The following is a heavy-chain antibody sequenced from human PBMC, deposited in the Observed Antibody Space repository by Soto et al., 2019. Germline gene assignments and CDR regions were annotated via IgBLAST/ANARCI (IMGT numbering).Heavy chain of an antibody. J-gene: IGHJ4*02. CDR2: INPNGGST. CDR1: GYTFISSY. V-gene: IGHV1-46*01. CDR3: ARDLFAANY. D-gene: IGHD2-15*01. Sequence: QVQLVQSGAEVKKPGASVKLSCKASGYTFISSYVHWVRQAPGQGLEWVAIINPNGGSTNYAQEFQGRVTVTRDTSMSTVFMELSSLHSDDTAVYYCARDLFAANYWGQGTLVTVSS.